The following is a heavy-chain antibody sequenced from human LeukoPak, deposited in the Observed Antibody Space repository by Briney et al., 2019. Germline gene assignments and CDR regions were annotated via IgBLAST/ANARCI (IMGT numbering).Heavy chain of an antibody. J-gene: IGHJ1*01. D-gene: IGHD5-12*01. CDR1: GFXFSSYG. V-gene: IGHV3-7*01. CDR3: ARDGTYTDYDPDFDI. CDR2: IKQDGSEK. Sequence: GRSLRLSCAASGFXFSSYGIHWVRQAPGKGLEWVANIKQDGSEKYYVDSVKGRFTISRDNAKNSLYLQMNSLRAEDTAVFYCARDGTYTDYDPDFDIWGQGTLVTVSS.